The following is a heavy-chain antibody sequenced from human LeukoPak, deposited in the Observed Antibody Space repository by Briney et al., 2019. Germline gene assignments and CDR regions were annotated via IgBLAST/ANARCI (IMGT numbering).Heavy chain of an antibody. CDR3: ARQSSSSSWYGDWFDP. CDR1: GGSISSYY. J-gene: IGHJ5*02. D-gene: IGHD6-13*01. CDR2: IYYSGST. V-gene: IGHV4-59*08. Sequence: SETLSLTCTVSGGSISSYYWSWIRQPPGKGLEWIGYIYYSGSTNYNPSLKSRVTISVDTSKNQFSLKLSSATAADTAVYYCARQSSSSSWYGDWFDPWGQGTLVTVSS.